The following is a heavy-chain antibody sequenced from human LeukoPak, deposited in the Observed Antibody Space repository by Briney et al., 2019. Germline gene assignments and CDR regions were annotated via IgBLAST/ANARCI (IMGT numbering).Heavy chain of an antibody. CDR1: GYTLTELS. D-gene: IGHD3-10*01. CDR2: FDPEDGET. V-gene: IGHV1-24*01. CDR3: ATVRLWFGGVYK. Sequence: ASVKVSCKVSGYTLTELSMHWVRQAPGKGLEWMGGFDPEDGETIYVQKFQGRVTMTEDTSTDTAYMELSSLRSEDTAVYYCATVRLWFGGVYKWGQGTLVTVSS. J-gene: IGHJ4*02.